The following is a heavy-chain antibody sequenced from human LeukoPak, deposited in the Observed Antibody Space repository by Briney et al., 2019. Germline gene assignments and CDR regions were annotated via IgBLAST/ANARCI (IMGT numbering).Heavy chain of an antibody. CDR2: ISGSGGST. J-gene: IGHJ4*02. CDR1: GFTFSSYA. CDR3: ANAKPRYSSGWYYPFDY. V-gene: IGHV3-23*01. Sequence: GGSLRLSCAASGFTFSSYAMSWVRQAPGKGPEWVSAISGSGGSTYYADSVKGRFTISRDNSKNKLYLQRNSLRAEDTAVYYFANAKPRYSSGWYYPFDYWGQGTLVTVSS. D-gene: IGHD6-19*01.